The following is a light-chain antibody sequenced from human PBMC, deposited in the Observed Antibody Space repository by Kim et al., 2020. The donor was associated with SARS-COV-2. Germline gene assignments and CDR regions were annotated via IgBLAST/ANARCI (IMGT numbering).Light chain of an antibody. V-gene: IGLV3-19*01. Sequence: ALGQTVRITCQGDSLSVYYASWYQQKPGQAPLLLIYGKDNRPAGIPDRFSGSDSGYTASLTISGAQAEDEAVYYCESRARGGNHLVFGGGTQLTVL. CDR2: GKD. CDR1: SLSVYY. J-gene: IGLJ3*02. CDR3: ESRARGGNHLV.